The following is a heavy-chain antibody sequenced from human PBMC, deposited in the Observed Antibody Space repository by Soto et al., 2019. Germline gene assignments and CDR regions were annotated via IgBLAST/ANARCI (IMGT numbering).Heavy chain of an antibody. CDR3: ARDPGGYDRIDAFDI. CDR1: GYTFTGYY. CDR2: INPNSGGT. V-gene: IGHV1-2*04. D-gene: IGHD5-12*01. J-gene: IGHJ3*02. Sequence: ASVKVSCKASGYTFTGYYMHWVRQAPGQGLEWMGWINPNSGGTNYAQKFQGWVTMTRYTSISTAYMELSRLRSDDTAVYYCARDPGGYDRIDAFDIWGKGTMVTVSS.